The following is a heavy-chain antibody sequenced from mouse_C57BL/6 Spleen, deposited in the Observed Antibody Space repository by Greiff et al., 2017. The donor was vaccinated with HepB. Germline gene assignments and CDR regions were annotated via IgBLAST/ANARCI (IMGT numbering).Heavy chain of an antibody. D-gene: IGHD1-1*01. V-gene: IGHV1-72*01. CDR3: ARQGLRVGLLIGYFDV. Sequence: QVQLQQPGAELVKPGASVKLSCKASGYTFTSYWMHWVKQRPGRGLEWIGRIDPNSGGTTYNEKFKSKATLTVDKPSSTAYMQLSSLTSEDSAVYYCARQGLRVGLLIGYFDVWGTGTTVTVSS. J-gene: IGHJ1*03. CDR1: GYTFTSYW. CDR2: IDPNSGGT.